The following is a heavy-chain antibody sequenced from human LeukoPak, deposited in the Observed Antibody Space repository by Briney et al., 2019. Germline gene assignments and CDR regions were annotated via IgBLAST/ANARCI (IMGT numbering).Heavy chain of an antibody. D-gene: IGHD3-16*01. CDR2: ISSRSSYI. Sequence: GGSLRLSCAASGFTFSSYSMNWVRQAPGKGLEWVSSISSRSSYIYYADSVKGRFTISRDNAKNSLYLQMNSLRAEDTAVYYCAREGVDRRGVYYYYMDVWGKGTTVTVSS. J-gene: IGHJ6*03. CDR3: AREGVDRRGVYYYYMDV. V-gene: IGHV3-21*01. CDR1: GFTFSSYS.